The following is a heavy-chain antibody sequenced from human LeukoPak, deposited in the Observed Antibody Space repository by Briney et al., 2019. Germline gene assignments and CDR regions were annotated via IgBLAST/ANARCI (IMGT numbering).Heavy chain of an antibody. V-gene: IGHV1-46*01. J-gene: IGHJ4*02. CDR1: GYTFTSYY. D-gene: IGHD3-16*01. Sequence: ASVKVSCKASGYTFTSYYMHWVRQAPGEGLEWMGIINPSGGSTSYAQKFQGRVTMTRDMSTSTVYMELSSLRSEDTAVYYCARVLAGLGPDYWGQGTLVTVSS. CDR2: INPSGGST. CDR3: ARVLAGLGPDY.